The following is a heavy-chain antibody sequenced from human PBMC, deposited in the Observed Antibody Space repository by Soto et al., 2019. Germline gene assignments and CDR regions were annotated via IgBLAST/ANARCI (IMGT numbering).Heavy chain of an antibody. CDR3: ARAGENYGSGTFSPPLRYYFNS. Sequence: QVQLVQSGTEVKKPGASVKVSCKASGYTFTTHYMHWVRQAPGQGLEWMGIINPSGGRTTYALKFQGRVTMTSDTSTNTVYVELTRLRSEDTAIYFCARAGENYGSGTFSPPLRYYFNSWGQGTLVTVSS. V-gene: IGHV1-46*01. CDR1: GYTFTTHY. D-gene: IGHD3-10*01. CDR2: INPSGGRT. J-gene: IGHJ4*02.